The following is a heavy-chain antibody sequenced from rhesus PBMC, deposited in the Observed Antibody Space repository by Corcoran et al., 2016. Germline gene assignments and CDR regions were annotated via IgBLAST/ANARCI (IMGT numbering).Heavy chain of an antibody. Sequence: QVQLRESGPGLVKPSETLSLTCAVSGGSISSGSYSWSWIRQPPGKGREWIGYITYRGSTSDNPSLKRRVTIERDTYKNQCARKLSAGTAADTAVYDWARGGGMNPFDDWGQGVLVTVS. D-gene: IGHD6-13*01. CDR3: ARGGGMNPFDD. J-gene: IGHJ4*01. CDR2: ITYRGST. V-gene: IGHV4-122*02. CDR1: GGSISSGSYS.